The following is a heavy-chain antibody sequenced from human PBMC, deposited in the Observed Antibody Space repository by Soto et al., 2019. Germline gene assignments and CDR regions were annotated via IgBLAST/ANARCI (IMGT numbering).Heavy chain of an antibody. CDR1: GGSISSGGYS. CDR2: IYHSGST. V-gene: IGHV4-30-2*01. CDR3: ARGTTTVTTFDY. Sequence: QLQLQESGSGLVKPSQTLSLTCAVSGGSISSGGYSWSWIRQPPGKGLECIGYIYHSGSTYYNPSLKSRGTISVERSKNQLSLNLSSVTAADTAVYYCARGTTTVTTFDYWGQGTLVTVSS. D-gene: IGHD4-17*01. J-gene: IGHJ4*02.